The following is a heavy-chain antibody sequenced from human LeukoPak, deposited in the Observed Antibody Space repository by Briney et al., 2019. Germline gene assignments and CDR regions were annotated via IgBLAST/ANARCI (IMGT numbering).Heavy chain of an antibody. Sequence: GFSVKVSCKSSVGTFSSYTISWVRQPPGQGLEWVGSIIPICGIANYAQKFQGRVTITGDKSTSTAYMEPSSLRSEDTAVYYCARALAVPNNWFEHRGQGALVTVSS. CDR1: VGTFSSYT. CDR3: ARALAVPNNWFEH. D-gene: IGHD6-19*01. V-gene: IGHV1-69*02. J-gene: IGHJ5*02. CDR2: IIPICGIA.